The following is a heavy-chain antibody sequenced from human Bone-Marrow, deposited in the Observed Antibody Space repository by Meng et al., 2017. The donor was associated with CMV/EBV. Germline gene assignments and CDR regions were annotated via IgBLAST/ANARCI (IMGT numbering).Heavy chain of an antibody. CDR3: AHRRGGYCSSTSCYKGMGGMDV. CDR1: GFSLSTSGVG. J-gene: IGHJ6*02. Sequence: SGPTLVKPTQTLTLTCTFSGFSLSTSGVGVGWIRQPPGKALEWLALIYWNDDKRYSPSLKSRLTITKDTSKNQVVLTMTNMDPVDTATYYCAHRRGGYCSSTSCYKGMGGMDVWGQGTTATVSS. CDR2: IYWNDDK. D-gene: IGHD2-2*02. V-gene: IGHV2-5*01.